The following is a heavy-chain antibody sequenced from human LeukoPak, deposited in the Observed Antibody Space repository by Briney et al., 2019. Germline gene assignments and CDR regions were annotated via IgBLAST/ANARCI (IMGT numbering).Heavy chain of an antibody. CDR1: GFTFSSYG. D-gene: IGHD5-18*01. V-gene: IGHV3-23*01. CDR3: AKDTTAMDTNDY. Sequence: GGSLRLSCAASGFTFSSYGMSWVRQAPGKGLEWVSAISGSGGSTYYADSVKGRFTISRDNSKNTLYLQMNSLRAEDTAVYYCAKDTTAMDTNDYWGQGTLVTVSS. J-gene: IGHJ4*02. CDR2: ISGSGGST.